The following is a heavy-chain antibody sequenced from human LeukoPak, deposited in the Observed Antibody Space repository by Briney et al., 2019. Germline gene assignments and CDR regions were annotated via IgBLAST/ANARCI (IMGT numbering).Heavy chain of an antibody. CDR2: INHSGST. D-gene: IGHD3-16*01. J-gene: IGHJ6*03. CDR3: ARVWAHYYYYLDV. V-gene: IGHV4-34*01. CDR1: GGSFSGYY. Sequence: SDTLSLTCTVYGGSFSGYYWSWIRQPPGKGLEWIGEINHSGSTNYNPSLKSRVTISVDTSKNQFSLKLSSVTAADTAVYYCARVWAHYYYYLDVWGKGTTVTVSS.